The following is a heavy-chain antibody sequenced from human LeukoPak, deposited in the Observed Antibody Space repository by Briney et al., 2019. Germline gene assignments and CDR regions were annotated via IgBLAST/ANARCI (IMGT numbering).Heavy chain of an antibody. Sequence: GGSLRLSCEASGFTFSNYAMSWVRQAPGKGLEWVSAISGSGGSTYYSDSVKGRFTISRDNSKNTLYLQMHSLRAEDTAVYYCSCYDDYWGQGTLVTVSS. V-gene: IGHV3-23*01. J-gene: IGHJ4*02. CDR2: ISGSGGST. D-gene: IGHD2-2*01. CDR3: SCYDDY. CDR1: GFTFSNYA.